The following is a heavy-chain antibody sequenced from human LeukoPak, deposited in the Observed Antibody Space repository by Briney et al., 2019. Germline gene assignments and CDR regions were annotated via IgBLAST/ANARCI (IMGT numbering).Heavy chain of an antibody. V-gene: IGHV3-7*05. J-gene: IGHJ4*02. CDR2: INQDGSEK. CDR1: GFTFSSYW. Sequence: GGSLRLSCAASGFTFSSYWMSWVRQAPGKGLQWVANINQDGSEKYSVDSVKGRFTISRVNAKNSLYLQMNSLRADDTAVYYCAREYYSDSSGSDYWGQGTLVTVSS. CDR3: AREYYSDSSGSDY. D-gene: IGHD3-22*01.